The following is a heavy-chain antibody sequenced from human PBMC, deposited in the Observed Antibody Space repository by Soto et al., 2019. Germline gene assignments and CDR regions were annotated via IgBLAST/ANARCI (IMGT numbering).Heavy chain of an antibody. V-gene: IGHV3-30-3*01. Sequence: QEQLVESGGGVVQPGRSLRLSCAASGFTFTAFAMHWVRQAPGKGLEWVGIISYDGSKTHYADSVKGRLTISRDTSKNTVYLQMNSLRPEDTAVYYCARHRYFDSYSFDYWGQGTVVTVSS. CDR1: GFTFTAFA. CDR2: ISYDGSKT. J-gene: IGHJ4*02. CDR3: ARHRYFDSYSFDY. D-gene: IGHD3-9*01.